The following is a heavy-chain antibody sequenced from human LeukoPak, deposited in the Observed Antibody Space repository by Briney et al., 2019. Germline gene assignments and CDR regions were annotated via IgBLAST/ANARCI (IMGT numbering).Heavy chain of an antibody. J-gene: IGHJ2*01. CDR1: GGSISSGGYY. Sequence: SQTLSLTCTVSGGSISSGGYYWSWIRQHPGKGLEWIGYIYYSGSTYYSPSLKSRVTISVDTPKNQFSLKLSSVTAADTAVYYCARDTLRYFDLWGRGTLVTVSS. V-gene: IGHV4-31*03. CDR2: IYYSGST. CDR3: ARDTLRYFDL.